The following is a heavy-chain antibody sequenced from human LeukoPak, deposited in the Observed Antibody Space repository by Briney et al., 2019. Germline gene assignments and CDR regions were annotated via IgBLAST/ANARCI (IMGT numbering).Heavy chain of an antibody. J-gene: IGHJ5*02. D-gene: IGHD6-13*01. Sequence: PGGSLRLSCAASGFTFSSYSMNWVRQAPGKGLEWVSYISSSSSTIYYADSVKGRFTISRDNAKNSLYLQMNSLRAEDTAVYCCAGVGTAADKYNWFDPWGQGTLVTVSS. V-gene: IGHV3-48*04. CDR1: GFTFSSYS. CDR2: ISSSSSTI. CDR3: AGVGTAADKYNWFDP.